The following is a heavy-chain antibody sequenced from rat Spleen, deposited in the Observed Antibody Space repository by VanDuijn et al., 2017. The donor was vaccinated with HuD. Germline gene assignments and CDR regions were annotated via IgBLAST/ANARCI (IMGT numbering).Heavy chain of an antibody. CDR2: ISNDGGSI. Sequence: EVQLVESGGDLVQPGRSVRLSCAASGFTFSNFPMAWVRQAPTKGLEWVATISNDGGSIYYPDSVKGRFTISRDIAKSTLYLQMNSLRSEDTATYYCTRGTYYRHWGQGVMVTVSS. CDR1: GFTFSNFP. D-gene: IGHD1-12*01. V-gene: IGHV5-46*01. CDR3: TRGTYYRH. J-gene: IGHJ2*01.